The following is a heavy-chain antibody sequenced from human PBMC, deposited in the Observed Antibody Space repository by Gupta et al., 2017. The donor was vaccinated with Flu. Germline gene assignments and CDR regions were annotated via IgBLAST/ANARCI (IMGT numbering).Heavy chain of an antibody. Sequence: EWVGNVYYSGSPNYNPSLRGRVTISIDKARQHFSLKLRSVTAADTAIYYCARVTTTAPDYWGRGTLVTVSS. V-gene: IGHV4-61*03. J-gene: IGHJ4*02. CDR3: ARVTTTAPDY. D-gene: IGHD4-17*01. CDR2: VYYSGSP.